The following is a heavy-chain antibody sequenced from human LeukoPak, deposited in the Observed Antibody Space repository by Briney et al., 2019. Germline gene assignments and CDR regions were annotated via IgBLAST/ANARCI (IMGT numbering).Heavy chain of an antibody. CDR3: ARIAYYDFWSGSHAHFDY. CDR1: GYTFTSYG. CDR2: ISAYNGNT. D-gene: IGHD3-3*01. V-gene: IGHV1-18*01. J-gene: IGHJ4*02. Sequence: GASVKVSCKASGYTFTSYGISWVRQAPGQGLEWMGCISAYNGNTNYAQKLQGRVTMTTDTSTSTAYMELRSLRSDDTAVYYCARIAYYDFWSGSHAHFDYWGQGTLVTVSS.